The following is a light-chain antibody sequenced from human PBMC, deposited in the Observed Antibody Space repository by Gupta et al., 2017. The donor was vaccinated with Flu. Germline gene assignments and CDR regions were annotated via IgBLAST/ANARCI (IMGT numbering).Light chain of an antibody. V-gene: IGKV4-1*01. CDR2: WAS. CDR1: QSVLYSSNNKNY. Sequence: DTVMTQSPDSLAVSLGERATINCKSSQSVLYSSNNKNYLAWYQQKPGQPPKLLIYWASTRESGVPDRFSGGGSGTDFTLTISSLQAEDVAVYYCQQYYSTPLTFGGGTKVEIK. CDR3: QQYYSTPLT. J-gene: IGKJ4*01.